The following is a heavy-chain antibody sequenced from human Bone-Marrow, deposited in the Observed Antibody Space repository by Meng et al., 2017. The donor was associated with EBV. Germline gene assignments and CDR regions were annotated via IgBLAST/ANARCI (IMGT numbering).Heavy chain of an antibody. CDR3: ARDGGRRLDY. V-gene: IGHV7-4-1*02. D-gene: IGHD3-16*01. J-gene: IGHJ4*02. CDR2: INTKTGKP. CDR1: GYTFTSYA. Sequence: QLQLVHAGSDLQKPGASVKLSCKASGYTFTSYAMNWVRQAPGQGLEWMGWINTKTGKPTYAPGFTGRFVFSLDTSDSTTYLQISSLKTEDSAVYYCARDGGRRLDYWGQGTLVTVSS.